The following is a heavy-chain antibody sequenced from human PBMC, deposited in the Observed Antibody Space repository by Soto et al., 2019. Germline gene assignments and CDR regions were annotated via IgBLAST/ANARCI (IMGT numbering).Heavy chain of an antibody. V-gene: IGHV4-30-4*01. J-gene: IGHJ6*02. D-gene: IGHD2-2*01. CDR1: GGSISSGDYY. CDR3: ARVCFPPNAGLVPAAANDYYYYGMDV. Sequence: PSETLSLTCTVSGGSISSGDYYWSWIRQPPGKGLEWIGYIYYSGSTYYNPSLKSRVTISVDTSKNQFSLKLSSVTAADTAAYYCARVCFPPNAGLVPAAANDYYYYGMDVWGQGTTVTVSS. CDR2: IYYSGST.